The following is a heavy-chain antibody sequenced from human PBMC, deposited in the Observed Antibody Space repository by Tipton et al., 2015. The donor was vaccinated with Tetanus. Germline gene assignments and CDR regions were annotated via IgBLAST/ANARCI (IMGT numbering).Heavy chain of an antibody. Sequence: QLVQSGPEVKKPGESLNISCKASGYNFATFWIGWVRQKPGKGLEWMGIIYPGDSSVRYSPTFQGQVTISADRSTTTAYLQWDRLKVSDTAMYFCARHTSGSYHAPFDYWGQGTLVTVSS. CDR3: ARHTSGSYHAPFDY. J-gene: IGHJ4*02. V-gene: IGHV5-51*01. CDR1: GYNFATFW. CDR2: IYPGDSSV. D-gene: IGHD1-26*01.